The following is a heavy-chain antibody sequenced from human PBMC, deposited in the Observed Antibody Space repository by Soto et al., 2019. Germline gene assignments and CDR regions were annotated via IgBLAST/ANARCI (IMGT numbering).Heavy chain of an antibody. CDR2: VSPIWGS. Sequence: PSETLSLTCTVSGDSISSYYWGWIRQPPGKEMEWIGYVSPIWGSAYNPSLQSRVAISVDTSKNRFSLRLTSVTAADTAVYYCARSFRRYFDFDSWGQGTLVTVSS. J-gene: IGHJ4*02. CDR1: GDSISSYY. D-gene: IGHD3-9*01. CDR3: ARSFRRYFDFDS. V-gene: IGHV4-59*12.